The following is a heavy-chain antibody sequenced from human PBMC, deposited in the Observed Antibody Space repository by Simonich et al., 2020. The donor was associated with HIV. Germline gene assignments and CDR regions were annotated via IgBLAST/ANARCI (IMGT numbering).Heavy chain of an antibody. CDR1: GGSSGGYY. V-gene: IGHV4-34*01. CDR2: IDDSGRP. J-gene: IGHJ3*02. CDR3: ARHSGYADAFDI. Sequence: QVQLQQWGAGLFKPSETLSLTCAVYGGSSGGYYWSWIRQPPRKGLAWIGDIDDSGRPNYSPSLKSRVTISLDTSKNQFSLKLGSVTAADTAVYYCARHSGYADAFDIWGQGTMITVSS. D-gene: IGHD5-12*01.